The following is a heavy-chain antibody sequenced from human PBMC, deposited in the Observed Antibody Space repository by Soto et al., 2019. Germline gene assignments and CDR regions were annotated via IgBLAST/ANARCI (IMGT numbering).Heavy chain of an antibody. CDR1: GFTVSSNY. Sequence: GGSLRLSCAASGFTVSSNYMSWVRQAPGKGLEWVSVIYSGGSTYYADSVKGRFTISRDNSKNTLYLQMNSLRAEDTAVYYCATSIAAAGTFDYWGQGTLVTVSS. CDR2: IYSGGST. V-gene: IGHV3-66*01. CDR3: ATSIAAAGTFDY. D-gene: IGHD6-13*01. J-gene: IGHJ4*02.